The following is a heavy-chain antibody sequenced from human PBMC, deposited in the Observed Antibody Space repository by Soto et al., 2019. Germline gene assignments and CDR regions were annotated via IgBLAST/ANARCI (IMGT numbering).Heavy chain of an antibody. V-gene: IGHV1-69*08. CDR2: IIPILGIA. CDR1: GGTFSSYT. J-gene: IGHJ4*02. D-gene: IGHD3-10*01. Sequence: QVQLVQSGAEVKKPGSSVKVSCKASGGTFSSYTISWVRQAPGQGLEWMGRIIPILGIANYAQKFQGRVTINEEKSTSIAYMELRSLRSEDTAVYYCAIDYGEEEGRTCLLIDFWGQGTLVTVFS. CDR3: AIDYGEEEGRTCLLIDF.